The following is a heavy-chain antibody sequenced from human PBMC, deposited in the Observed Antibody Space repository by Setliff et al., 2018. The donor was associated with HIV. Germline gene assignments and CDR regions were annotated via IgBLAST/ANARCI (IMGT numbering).Heavy chain of an antibody. CDR1: GFNFGGYS. Sequence: GGSLRLSCAGSGFNFGGYSMSWVRQAPGKGLEWVSSIYGGGGTTFYADSVKGRFTISRDNSNNALYLQMNSLRVEDSALYYCARENNFDYWGQGTLVTVSS. V-gene: IGHV3-23*01. CDR3: ARENNFDY. J-gene: IGHJ4*02. CDR2: IYGGGGTT.